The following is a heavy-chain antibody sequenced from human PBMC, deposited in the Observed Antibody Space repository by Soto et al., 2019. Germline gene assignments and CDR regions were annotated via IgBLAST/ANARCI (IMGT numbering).Heavy chain of an antibody. J-gene: IGHJ5*02. CDR3: ARERPDGSRLDP. V-gene: IGHV4-30-4*01. CDR2: IYYSGST. CDR1: GGSISSGDYY. D-gene: IGHD6-13*01. Sequence: SETMSLTCTVAGGSISSGDYYWSWIRQPPGKGLEWIGYIYYSGSTYYNPSLKSRVTISVDTSKNQFSLKLSSVTAADTAVYYCARERPDGSRLDPWGQGTLVTVSS.